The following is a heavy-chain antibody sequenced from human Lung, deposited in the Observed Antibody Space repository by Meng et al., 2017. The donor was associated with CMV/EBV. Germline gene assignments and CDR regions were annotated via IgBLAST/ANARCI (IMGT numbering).Heavy chain of an antibody. CDR3: VKDVDFYDSSGYSD. Sequence: SLKISCAASGFNFDDYAMHWVRQGPGKGLEWVSGISWNGNHIGYADSVKGRFTVSRDTAKNSLYLQMNSLRPEDTALYYCVKDVDFYDSSGYSDWSHGTLVTVSS. D-gene: IGHD3-22*01. J-gene: IGHJ4*01. CDR2: ISWNGNHI. V-gene: IGHV3-9*01. CDR1: GFNFDDYA.